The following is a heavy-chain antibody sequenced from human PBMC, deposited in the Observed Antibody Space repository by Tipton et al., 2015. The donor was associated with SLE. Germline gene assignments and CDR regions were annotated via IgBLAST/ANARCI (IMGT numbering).Heavy chain of an antibody. CDR2: IDHSGSS. D-gene: IGHD1-1*01. CDR1: GGSFSGYS. Sequence: TLSLTCAVYGGSFSGYSWSWIRQPPGKGLEWIGEIDHSGSSNYNPSLKSRVTISVDTSKNQFSLKLSSVTAADTAVYYCARITNPLFDYWGQGTLVTVSS. V-gene: IGHV4-34*01. CDR3: ARITNPLFDY. J-gene: IGHJ4*02.